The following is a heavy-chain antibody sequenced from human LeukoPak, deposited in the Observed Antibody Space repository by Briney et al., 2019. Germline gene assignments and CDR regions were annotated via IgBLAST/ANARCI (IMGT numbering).Heavy chain of an antibody. J-gene: IGHJ3*02. D-gene: IGHD3-3*01. V-gene: IGHV4-59*08. CDR3: ARAHTSGYRGSYAFDI. CDR2: IYYSGGT. CDR1: GGSISSYY. Sequence: SETLSLTCTVSGGSISSYYWSWIRQPPGKGLEWIGYIYYSGGTNYNPSLKSRVTISVDTSKNQFSLKLSSVTAADTAVYYCARAHTSGYRGSYAFDIWGQGTMVTVSS.